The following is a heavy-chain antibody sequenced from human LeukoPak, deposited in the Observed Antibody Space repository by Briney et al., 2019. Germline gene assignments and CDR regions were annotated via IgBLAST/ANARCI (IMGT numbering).Heavy chain of an antibody. J-gene: IGHJ4*02. CDR3: AGMVRGVISMAFDY. CDR2: IYYSGST. CDR1: GGSISSYY. D-gene: IGHD3-10*01. V-gene: IGHV4-59*12. Sequence: PSETLSLTCTVSGGSISSYYWSWIRQPPGKGLEWIGYIYYSGSTNYNPSLKSRVTISVDTSKNQFSLKLSSVTAADTAVYYCAGMVRGVISMAFDYWGQGTLVTVSS.